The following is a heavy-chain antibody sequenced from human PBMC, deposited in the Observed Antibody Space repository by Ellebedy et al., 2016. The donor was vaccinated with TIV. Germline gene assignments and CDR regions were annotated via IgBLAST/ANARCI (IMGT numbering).Heavy chain of an antibody. V-gene: IGHV4-59*01. CDR1: GGSIGSYY. D-gene: IGHD3-10*01. Sequence: MPSETLSLTCIVSGGSIGSYYWNWIRQSPGKGLEWIGCFYYTGSTNYNPSLKSRVTLSADTSKSQLSLRLTSVTAADTAVYYCAGGSGSYKYFDPWGQGTPVSVSS. CDR2: FYYTGST. J-gene: IGHJ5*02. CDR3: AGGSGSYKYFDP.